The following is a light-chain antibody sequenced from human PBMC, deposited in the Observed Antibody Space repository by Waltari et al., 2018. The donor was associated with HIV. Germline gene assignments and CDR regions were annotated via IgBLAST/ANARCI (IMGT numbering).Light chain of an antibody. V-gene: IGLV4-69*02. CDR2: VNSDGSH. CDR3: QTWGAGIQV. Sequence: QLVLTQSPSASASLGASVKLTCSLSSGHSTYAIAWHQQQPAKGPRFLMKVNSDGSHNKRDEIPDRFSGSSSGAERYRTISSLQYDEEADYYCQTWGAGIQVFGGGTKLTVL. J-gene: IGLJ2*01. CDR1: SGHSTYA.